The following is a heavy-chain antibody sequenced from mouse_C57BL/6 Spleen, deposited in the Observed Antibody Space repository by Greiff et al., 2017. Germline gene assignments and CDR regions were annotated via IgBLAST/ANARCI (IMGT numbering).Heavy chain of an antibody. CDR1: GFTFSDYG. J-gene: IGHJ4*01. CDR2: ISSGSSTI. CDR3: ARPGDYYAMDY. V-gene: IGHV5-17*01. Sequence: EVQGVESGGGLVKPGGSLNLSCAASGFTFSDYGMHWVRQAPEKGLEWVAYISSGSSTIYYADTVKGRFTISRDNAKNTLFLQMTSLRSEDTAMYYCARPGDYYAMDYWGQGTSVTVAS.